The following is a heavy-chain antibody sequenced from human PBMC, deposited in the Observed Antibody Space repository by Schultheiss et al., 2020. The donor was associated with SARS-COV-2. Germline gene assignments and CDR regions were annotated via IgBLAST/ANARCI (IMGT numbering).Heavy chain of an antibody. V-gene: IGHV3-64D*06. D-gene: IGHD6-13*01. CDR3: VKGSGSSWSPFDY. J-gene: IGHJ4*02. CDR2: ISSNGGST. CDR1: GFTFSSYA. Sequence: GGSLRLSCSASGFTFSSYAMHWVRQAPGKGLEYVSAISSNGGSTYYADSVKGRFTISRDNSKNTLYLQMSSLRAEDTAVYYCVKGSGSSWSPFDYWGQGTMVTVSS.